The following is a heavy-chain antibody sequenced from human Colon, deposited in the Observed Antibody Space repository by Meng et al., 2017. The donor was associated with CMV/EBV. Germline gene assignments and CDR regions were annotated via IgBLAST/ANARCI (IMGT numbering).Heavy chain of an antibody. Sequence: SGYTLTDYPIHWVRQASGQRLEWMGWINPGNGNTKYSQNFQGRVTITRDTSASTTYMELSGLRSEDTAIYYCARDYSSYPYNFFDPWGQGTLVTVSS. D-gene: IGHD6-13*01. CDR2: INPGNGNT. J-gene: IGHJ5*02. CDR3: ARDYSSYPYNFFDP. CDR1: GYTLTDYP. V-gene: IGHV1-3*01.